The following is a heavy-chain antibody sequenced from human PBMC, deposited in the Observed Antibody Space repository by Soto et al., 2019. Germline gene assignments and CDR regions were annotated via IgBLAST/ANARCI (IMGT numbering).Heavy chain of an antibody. CDR1: GGSISSGGYY. V-gene: IGHV4-39*01. CDR2: IYYSGST. D-gene: IGHD5-18*01. J-gene: IGHJ4*02. Sequence: SETLSLTCTVSGGSISSGGYYWGWVRQPPGKGLEWIASIYYSGSTYYNQSLKSRVTIFADTSKNQFSLKLSSVTAADTAVYYCARRYNYGADYWGQGTLVTVSS. CDR3: ARRYNYGADY.